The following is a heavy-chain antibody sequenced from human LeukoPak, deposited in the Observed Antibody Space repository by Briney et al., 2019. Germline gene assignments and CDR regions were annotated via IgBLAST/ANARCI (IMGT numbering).Heavy chain of an antibody. CDR2: IWYDGSNK. CDR1: GFTFSSYG. D-gene: IGHD6-19*01. Sequence: GGSLRLSCAASGFTFSSYGMHWVRQAPGKGLEGVAVIWYDGSNKYCADSVKGRFTISRDNSKNTLYLQMNSLRAEDTAVYYCAREQWLVGWDYWGRGTLVTVSS. V-gene: IGHV3-33*01. J-gene: IGHJ4*02. CDR3: AREQWLVGWDY.